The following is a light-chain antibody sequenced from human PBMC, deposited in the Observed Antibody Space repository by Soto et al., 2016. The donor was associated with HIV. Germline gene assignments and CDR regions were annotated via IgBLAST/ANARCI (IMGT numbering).Light chain of an antibody. Sequence: DIQMTQSPSSVSASVGDRVTITCRASQDISSWLAWYQQKPGKAPKLLIYAASNLQSGVPSRFSGSGSGTDFTLTISSLQPEDFATYYCQQANGFPLLTFGGGTKV. V-gene: IGKV1-12*01. J-gene: IGKJ4*01. CDR3: QQANGFPLLT. CDR1: QDISSW. CDR2: AAS.